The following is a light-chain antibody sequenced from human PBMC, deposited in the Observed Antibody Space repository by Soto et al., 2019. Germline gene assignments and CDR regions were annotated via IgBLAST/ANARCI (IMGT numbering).Light chain of an antibody. V-gene: IGLV2-23*03. CDR2: GGN. J-gene: IGLJ3*02. CDR1: SGDVGTYNL. Sequence: QSALTQPASVSGSPGQAITVSCTGSSGDVGTYNLVSWYQQHPGKAPKLIIYGGNKRPSGVSDRFSGSQSGDTASLTISGLQTEDEADYYCCSYANYNTFVVFGGVTKVTVL. CDR3: CSYANYNTFVV.